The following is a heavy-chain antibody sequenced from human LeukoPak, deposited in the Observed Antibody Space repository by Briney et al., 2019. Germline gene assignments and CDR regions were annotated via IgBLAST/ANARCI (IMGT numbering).Heavy chain of an antibody. V-gene: IGHV3-23*01. J-gene: IGHJ1*01. D-gene: IGHD2-2*01. CDR1: GFTLSSYA. Sequence: GGSLRLSCAASGFTLSSYAMSWVRQAPGKGLEWVSAISGSGGSTYYADSVKGRFTISRDNSKNTLYLQMNSLRAEDTAVYYCATRGIVVVPSAKRRAEYFQHWGQGTLVTVSS. CDR3: ATRGIVVVPSAKRRAEYFQH. CDR2: ISGSGGST.